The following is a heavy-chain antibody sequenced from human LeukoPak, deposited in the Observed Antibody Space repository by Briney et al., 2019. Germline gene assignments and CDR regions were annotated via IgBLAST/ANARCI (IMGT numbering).Heavy chain of an antibody. CDR2: IIPIFGTA. Sequence: GSSVKVSCKASGGTFSSYAISWVRQAPGQGLEWMGGIIPIFGTANYAQKFQGRVTITADGSTSTAYMELSSLRSEDTAVYYCARYQKYCSGGSCYSLALDIWGQGTMVTVSS. J-gene: IGHJ3*02. CDR1: GGTFSSYA. CDR3: ARYQKYCSGGSCYSLALDI. V-gene: IGHV1-69*01. D-gene: IGHD2-15*01.